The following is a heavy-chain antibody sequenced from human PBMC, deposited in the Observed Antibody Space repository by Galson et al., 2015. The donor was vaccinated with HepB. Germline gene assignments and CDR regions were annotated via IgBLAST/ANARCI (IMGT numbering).Heavy chain of an antibody. CDR3: ASGKLEPPECYFDY. V-gene: IGHV3-23*01. CDR2: ISGSGGST. CDR1: GFTFSSYA. J-gene: IGHJ4*02. D-gene: IGHD1-14*01. Sequence: SLRLSCAASGFTFSSYAMSWVRQAPGKGLEWVSAISGSGGSTYYADSVKGRFTISRDNSKNTLYLQMNSLRAEDTAVYYCASGKLEPPECYFDYWGQGTLVTVSS.